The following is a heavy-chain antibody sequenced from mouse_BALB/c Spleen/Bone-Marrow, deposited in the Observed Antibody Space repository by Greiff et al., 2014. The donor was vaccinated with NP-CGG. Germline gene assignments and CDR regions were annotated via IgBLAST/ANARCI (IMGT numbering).Heavy chain of an antibody. CDR1: GFTFSDYY. J-gene: IGHJ4*01. CDR3: ARGGQLGAIDY. CDR2: ISDGGSYT. D-gene: IGHD3-2*01. Sequence: EVMLEESGGGLVKPGGSLKLSCAASGFTFSDYYMYWVRQSPEKRLEWVGTISDGGSYTYYPDSVKGRFTISRDNAKNNLYLQMSSLKSEDTAMYYCARGGQLGAIDYWGQGTSVTVSS. V-gene: IGHV5-4*02.